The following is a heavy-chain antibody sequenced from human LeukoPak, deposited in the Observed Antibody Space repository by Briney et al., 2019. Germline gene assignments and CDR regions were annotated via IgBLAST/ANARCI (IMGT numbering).Heavy chain of an antibody. CDR1: GFTFSSYA. CDR2: ISGGGGST. Sequence: QPGGSLRLSCAASGFTFSSYAMNWVRQAPGKGLEWVSGISGGGGSTYYADSVKGRFTISRDNAKNSLYLQMNNLRVEDTAVYYCAREEVKSFDNWGQGTLVTVSS. V-gene: IGHV3-23*01. J-gene: IGHJ4*02. CDR3: AREEVKSFDN.